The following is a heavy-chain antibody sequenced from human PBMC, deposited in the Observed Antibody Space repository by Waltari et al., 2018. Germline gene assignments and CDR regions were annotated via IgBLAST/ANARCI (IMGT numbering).Heavy chain of an antibody. J-gene: IGHJ6*02. D-gene: IGHD5-18*01. CDR1: GYSFTSYW. CDR2: IYPGDSGT. Sequence: EVQLVQSGAEVKKPGESLKISCKGSGYSFTSYWIGWVRQMPGKGLEWMGVIYPGDSGTRYSPSFQGQVTISADKSISTAYLQWSSLKASDTAMYYCARLNVDTTNYYYGMDVWGQGTTVTVSS. CDR3: ARLNVDTTNYYYGMDV. V-gene: IGHV5-51*01.